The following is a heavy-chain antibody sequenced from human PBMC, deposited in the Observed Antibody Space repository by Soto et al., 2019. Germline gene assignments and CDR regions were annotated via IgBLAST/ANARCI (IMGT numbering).Heavy chain of an antibody. V-gene: IGHV3-23*01. CDR3: AKYSELPYEAYLQQ. CDR1: GFTFSVYA. J-gene: IGHJ1*01. D-gene: IGHD1-7*01. CDR2: ISSNGGRT. Sequence: GGTLSLSCAASGFTFSVYAMSWVRQPPGKGLEWVSAISSNGGRTFYADSLRGRFTISRDNSKSALYLQMNNLRADDTAIYYCAKYSELPYEAYLQQWGQGTLVTVSS.